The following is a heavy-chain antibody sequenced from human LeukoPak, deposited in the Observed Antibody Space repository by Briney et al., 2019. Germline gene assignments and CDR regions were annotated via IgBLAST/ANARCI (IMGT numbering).Heavy chain of an antibody. Sequence: ASVKVSCKASGYTFTSYDINGVRQAPGQGLEWMGWMNPNSGNTGYAQKFQGRVTMTRNTSISTAYMELSSLRSEDTAVYYCARGRIVVVITTGGSDAFDIWGQGTMVTVSS. V-gene: IGHV1-8*01. CDR2: MNPNSGNT. D-gene: IGHD3-22*01. J-gene: IGHJ3*02. CDR3: ARGRIVVVITTGGSDAFDI. CDR1: GYTFTSYD.